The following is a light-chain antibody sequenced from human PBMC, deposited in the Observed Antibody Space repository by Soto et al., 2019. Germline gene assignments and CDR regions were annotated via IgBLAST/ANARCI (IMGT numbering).Light chain of an antibody. J-gene: IGLJ2*01. CDR3: CSYTSISTSAV. Sequence: QSGLTQPASVSGSPGQSITISCTGTSSDIGDYTHVSWYQQHPGKAPKLIIYEVSDRPSGVSNRFSGSKSGNTASLTISGLQTEDEADYYCCSYTSISTSAVFGGGTKLTVL. CDR1: SSDIGDYTH. CDR2: EVS. V-gene: IGLV2-14*01.